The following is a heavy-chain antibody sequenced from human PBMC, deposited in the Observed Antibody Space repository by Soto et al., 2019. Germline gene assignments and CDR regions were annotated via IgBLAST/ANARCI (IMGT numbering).Heavy chain of an antibody. D-gene: IGHD5-12*01. Sequence: GESLKISCKGSGYSFTSYWISWVRQMPGKGLEWMGRIDPSDSYTNYSPSFQGHVTISADKSISTAYLQWSSLKASDTAMYYCARLAMATRTGYYGMDVWGRGTTVTVSS. J-gene: IGHJ6*02. CDR2: IDPSDSYT. V-gene: IGHV5-10-1*01. CDR3: ARLAMATRTGYYGMDV. CDR1: GYSFTSYW.